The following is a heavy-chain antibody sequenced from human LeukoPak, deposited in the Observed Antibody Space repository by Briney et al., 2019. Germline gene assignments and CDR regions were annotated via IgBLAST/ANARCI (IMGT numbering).Heavy chain of an antibody. D-gene: IGHD1-26*01. CDR3: ARTYEEWDRYYYMDV. V-gene: IGHV1-18*01. CDR1: GYTFTSYG. Sequence: ASVKVSCKASGYTFTSYGISWVRQAPGQGLEWMGWISACNGNTNYAQKLPGRVTMTTDTSTSTAYMELRSLRSDDTAVYYCARTYEEWDRYYYMDVWGKGTTVTVSS. CDR2: ISACNGNT. J-gene: IGHJ6*03.